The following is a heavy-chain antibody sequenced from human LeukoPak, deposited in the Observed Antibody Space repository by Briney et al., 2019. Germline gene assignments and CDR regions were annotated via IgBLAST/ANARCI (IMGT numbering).Heavy chain of an antibody. CDR2: VNHGGGA. CDR3: ARANAVTTVLFDL. V-gene: IGHV4-34*01. D-gene: IGHD4-17*01. Sequence: SETLSLTCAVYGGSFSGYYWSWIRQPPGKGLKWLGEVNHGGGANYNPSLKSRVTMSVDTSKNHFSLELSSVTAADTAIYYCARANAVTTVLFDLWGRGTLVTVSS. CDR1: GGSFSGYY. J-gene: IGHJ2*01.